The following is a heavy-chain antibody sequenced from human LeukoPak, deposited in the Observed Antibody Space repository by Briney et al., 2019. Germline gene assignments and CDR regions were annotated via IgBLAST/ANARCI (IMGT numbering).Heavy chain of an antibody. CDR3: ARAKENYHAHYFDC. V-gene: IGHV1-18*01. CDR1: GYTFTSYG. CDR2: ISAYNGNT. Sequence: SVKVSCKASGYTFTSYGISWVRQAPGQGLEWMGWISAYNGNTNYAQKLQGRVTMTTDTSTSTAYMELRSLRSDDTAVYYCARAKENYHAHYFDCWGQGTLVTVSS. J-gene: IGHJ4*02. D-gene: IGHD1-7*01.